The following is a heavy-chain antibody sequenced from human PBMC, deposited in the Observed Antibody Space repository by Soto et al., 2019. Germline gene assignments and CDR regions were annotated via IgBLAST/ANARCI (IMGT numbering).Heavy chain of an antibody. J-gene: IGHJ3*02. CDR1: GYTFTRYT. V-gene: IGHV1-3*01. CDR2: IHAGNGYT. D-gene: IGHD5-12*01. CDR3: ARVQYSGNDLWLAFDI. Sequence: QVPLVQSGAQVKKPGASVKVSCKASGYTFTRYTIHWVRQAPGQRLEWMGWIHAGNGYTKYSQNFQGRVTITRDTSGSTVYMEMSSLTSEDTGVFYCARVQYSGNDLWLAFDIWGQGTTVTVSS.